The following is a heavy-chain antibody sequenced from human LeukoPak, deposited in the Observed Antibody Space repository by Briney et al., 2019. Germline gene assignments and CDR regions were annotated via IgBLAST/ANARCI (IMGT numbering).Heavy chain of an antibody. CDR1: GYTFTSYG. CDR3: ARDLEYNSGHFFDY. J-gene: IGHJ4*02. CDR2: ISAYNGNT. V-gene: IGHV1-18*01. D-gene: IGHD5-12*01. Sequence: ASVKVSCKASGYTFTSYGISWVRQAPGQGLEWMEWISAYNGNTNYAQKLQGRVTMTTDTSTSTAYMELRSLRSDDTAVYYCARDLEYNSGHFFDYWGQGTLVTVSS.